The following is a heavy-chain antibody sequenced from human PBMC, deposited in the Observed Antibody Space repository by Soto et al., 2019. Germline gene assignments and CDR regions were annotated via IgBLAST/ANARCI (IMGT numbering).Heavy chain of an antibody. CDR2: INPSGGST. CDR1: GYGFTGDY. Sequence: ASVKVSCKASGYGFTGDYMHWVRQAPGQGLEWMGIINPSGGSTSYAQKFQGRVTMTRDTSTSTVYMELSSLRSEDTAVYYCARERMGAAADLYYYYYYGMDVWGQGTTVTVSS. J-gene: IGHJ6*02. D-gene: IGHD6-13*01. CDR3: ARERMGAAADLYYYYYYGMDV. V-gene: IGHV1-46*01.